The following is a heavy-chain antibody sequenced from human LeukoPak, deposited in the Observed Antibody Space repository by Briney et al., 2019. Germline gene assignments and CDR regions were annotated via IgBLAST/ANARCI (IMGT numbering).Heavy chain of an antibody. CDR3: ARVVGYYDSSGYYYGAFDI. Sequence: SETLSLTCTVSGGSIGTNTYYWGWIRQPPGKGLEWIGSIYYSGSTYYNPSLKSRVTISVDTSKNQFSLKLSSVTAADTAVYYCARVVGYYDSSGYYYGAFDIWGQGTMVTVSS. CDR2: IYYSGST. CDR1: GGSIGTNTYY. D-gene: IGHD3-22*01. V-gene: IGHV4-39*07. J-gene: IGHJ3*02.